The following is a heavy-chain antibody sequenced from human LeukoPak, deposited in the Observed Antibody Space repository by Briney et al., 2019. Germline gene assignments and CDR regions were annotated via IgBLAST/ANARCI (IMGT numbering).Heavy chain of an antibody. V-gene: IGHV4-30-2*01. J-gene: IGHJ4*02. CDR2: IYHSGST. CDR3: ATFISGYSYGSFDY. D-gene: IGHD5-18*01. CDR1: GGSISSGGYY. Sequence: SQTLSLTCTVSGGSISSGGYYWSWIRQPPGKGLEWIGYIYHSGSTYYNPSLKSRVTISVDRSKNQFPLKLSSVTAADTAVYYCATFISGYSYGSFDYWGQGTLVTVSS.